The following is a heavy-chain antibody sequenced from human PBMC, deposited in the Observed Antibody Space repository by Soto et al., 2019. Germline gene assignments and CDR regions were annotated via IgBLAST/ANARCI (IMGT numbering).Heavy chain of an antibody. CDR2: IYYRGST. D-gene: IGHD3-3*01. CDR3: ARSRVLWSGYVDAFDI. CDR1: VASSVVTT. Sequence: QVQLQESGPGLVKPSETLSSTCMSPVASSVVTTGAWFGSPQGREWSGIGNIYYRGSTNYTPPLKRRVTISVDTSKNQFSLKLSSVTAADTAVYYCARSRVLWSGYVDAFDIWGQGTMVTVSS. V-gene: IGHV4-59*01. J-gene: IGHJ3*02.